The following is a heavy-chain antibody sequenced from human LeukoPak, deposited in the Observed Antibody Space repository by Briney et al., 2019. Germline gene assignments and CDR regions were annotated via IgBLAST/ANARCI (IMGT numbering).Heavy chain of an antibody. CDR2: ISYDGSNK. V-gene: IGHV3-30-3*01. J-gene: IGHJ6*02. D-gene: IGHD2-2*02. CDR1: GFTFSSYA. CDR3: AKVPPPYCSSTSCYNYYYYGMDV. Sequence: GGSLRLSCAASGFTFSSYAMHWVRQAPGKGLEWVAVISYDGSNKYYADSVKGRFTISRDNSKNTLYLQMNSLRAEDTAVYYCAKVPPPYCSSTSCYNYYYYGMDVWGQGTTVTVSS.